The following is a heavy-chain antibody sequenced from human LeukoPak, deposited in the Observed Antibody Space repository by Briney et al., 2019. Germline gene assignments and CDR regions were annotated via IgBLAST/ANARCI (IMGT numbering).Heavy chain of an antibody. CDR1: AFIFSTYG. CDR3: ARVSPEYFQH. J-gene: IGHJ1*01. V-gene: IGHV3-48*04. CDR2: IGSSDSSI. Sequence: GGSLRLSCAASAFIFSTYGMHWVRQAPGKGPEWVSYIGSSDSSINYADSVKGRFTISRDNSKNSLYLQMNSLRAEDSAVYYCARVSPEYFQHWGQGTLVTVSS.